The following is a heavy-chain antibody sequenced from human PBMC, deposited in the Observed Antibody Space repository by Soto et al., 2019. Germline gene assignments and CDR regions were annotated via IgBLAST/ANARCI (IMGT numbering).Heavy chain of an antibody. CDR2: ISYDGSNK. D-gene: IGHD2-21*02. V-gene: IGHV3-30*18. CDR3: AKDSRRGPLIVVVTPFGS. J-gene: IGHJ4*02. CDR1: GFTFSSYG. Sequence: GGSLRLSCAASGFTFSSYGMHWVRQAPGKGLEWVAVISYDGSNKYYADSVKGRFTISRDNSKNTLYLQMNSLRAEDTAVYYCAKDSRRGPLIVVVTPFGSWGQGTLVTVSS.